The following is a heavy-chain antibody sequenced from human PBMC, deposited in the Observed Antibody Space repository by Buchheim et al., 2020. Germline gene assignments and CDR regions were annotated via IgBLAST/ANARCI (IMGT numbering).Heavy chain of an antibody. Sequence: QVQPVESGGGVVQPGRSLRLSCAASGFTFSSYAMHWVRQAPGKGLEWVAVISYDGSNKYYADSVKGRFTISRDNSKNTLYLQMNSLRAEDTAVYYCARDQDDDFCMDVWGQGTT. V-gene: IGHV3-30-3*01. CDR2: ISYDGSNK. D-gene: IGHD3-3*01. CDR3: ARDQDDDFCMDV. J-gene: IGHJ6*02. CDR1: GFTFSSYA.